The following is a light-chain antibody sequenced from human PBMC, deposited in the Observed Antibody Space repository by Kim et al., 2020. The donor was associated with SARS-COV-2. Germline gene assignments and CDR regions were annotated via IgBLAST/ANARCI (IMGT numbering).Light chain of an antibody. V-gene: IGLV3-1*01. CDR1: KLGDKY. CDR2: QDN. CDR3: PAWDSSTHNYV. Sequence: SYELTQPPSVSVSPGQTASITCSGYKLGDKYVSWYQQKPVQSPVVVIYQDNQRPSGIPERFSGSNSGNTATLTISGTQAMDEADYYCPAWDSSTHNYVFG. J-gene: IGLJ1*01.